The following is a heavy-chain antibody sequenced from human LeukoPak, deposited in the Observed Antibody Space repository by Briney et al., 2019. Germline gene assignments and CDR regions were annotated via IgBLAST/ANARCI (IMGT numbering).Heavy chain of an antibody. J-gene: IGHJ4*02. CDR3: AKYRGRVVVAAPEGY. CDR1: GFTFSNAW. Sequence: GGSLRLSCAASGFTFSNAWMSWVRQAPGKGLEWVGRIKSKTDGGTTDYAAPVKGRFTISRDDSKNTLYLQMNSLRAEDTAVYYCAKYRGRVVVAAPEGYWGQGTLVTVSS. CDR2: IKSKTDGGTT. D-gene: IGHD2-15*01. V-gene: IGHV3-15*01.